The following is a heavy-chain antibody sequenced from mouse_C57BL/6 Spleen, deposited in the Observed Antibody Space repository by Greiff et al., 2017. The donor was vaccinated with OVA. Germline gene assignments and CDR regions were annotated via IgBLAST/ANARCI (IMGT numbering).Heavy chain of an antibody. D-gene: IGHD1-1*01. J-gene: IGHJ2*01. V-gene: IGHV1-53*01. CDR2: INPSNGGT. Sequence: QVQLQQPGTDLVKPGASVKLFCKASGYTFTSYWMHWVKQRPGQGLEWIGNINPSNGGTNYNEKFKSKATLTVDKSSSTAYMQLSSLTSEDSAVYYCAREGTTVVATDYWGQGTTLTVSS. CDR1: GYTFTSYW. CDR3: AREGTTVVATDY.